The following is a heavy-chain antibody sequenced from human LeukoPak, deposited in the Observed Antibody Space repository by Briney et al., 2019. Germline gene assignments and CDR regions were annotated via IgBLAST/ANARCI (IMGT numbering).Heavy chain of an antibody. CDR3: ARGSGIYYDSSGYSDY. J-gene: IGHJ4*02. CDR2: MNPNSGNT. V-gene: IGHV1-8*01. Sequence: GASVKVSCKASGYTFTSYDINWVRQATGQGLGWMGWMNPNSGNTGYVQKFQGRVTMTRNTSISTAYMELSSLRSEDTAVYYCARGSGIYYDSSGYSDYWGQGTLVAVSS. CDR1: GYTFTSYD. D-gene: IGHD3-22*01.